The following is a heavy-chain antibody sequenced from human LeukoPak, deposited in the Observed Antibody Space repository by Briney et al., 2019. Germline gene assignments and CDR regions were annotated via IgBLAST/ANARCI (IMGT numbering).Heavy chain of an antibody. CDR3: AREGYFYGMDV. D-gene: IGHD2/OR15-2a*01. V-gene: IGHV4-30-2*01. Sequence: PSQTLSLTCAVPGGSVSSGGFSWRWIRQPPGKGLECIVSISHTGSTYYNPSLKSRVTISVDSSKNQFSLKLSSVTAADTAVYYCAREGYFYGMDVWGQGTTVTVSS. CDR2: ISHTGST. J-gene: IGHJ6*02. CDR1: GGSVSSGGFS.